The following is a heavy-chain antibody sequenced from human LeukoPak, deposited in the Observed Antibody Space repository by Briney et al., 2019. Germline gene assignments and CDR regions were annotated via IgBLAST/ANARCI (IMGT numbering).Heavy chain of an antibody. J-gene: IGHJ5*02. D-gene: IGHD3-10*01. V-gene: IGHV4-59*01. Sequence: SETLPLTCTVSGGSISPYYWSWIRQPPGKGLEWIGYVYYSGSTNYNPSLKSRVTISVDTSKSQFSLKLTSVTAADTAVYYCARGGGSGRGNWFDPWGQGSLVIVSS. CDR1: GGSISPYY. CDR2: VYYSGST. CDR3: ARGGGSGRGNWFDP.